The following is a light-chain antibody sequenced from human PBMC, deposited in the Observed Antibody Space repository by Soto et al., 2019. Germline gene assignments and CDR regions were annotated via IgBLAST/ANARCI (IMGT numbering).Light chain of an antibody. V-gene: IGKV1-5*03. J-gene: IGKJ1*01. CDR3: LQNNSYPVT. CDR2: KAS. CDR1: QSISSW. Sequence: DIQMTQSPSTLSGSVGDRVTITCRASQSISSWLAWYQQKPGRAPKLLIYKASSLESGVPSRFSGSGSGTEFTLTISSLQPEDFATYYCLQNNSYPVTFGQGTKVDI.